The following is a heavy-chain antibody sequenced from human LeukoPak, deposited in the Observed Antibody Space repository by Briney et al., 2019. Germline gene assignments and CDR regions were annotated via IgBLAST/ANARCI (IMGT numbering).Heavy chain of an antibody. D-gene: IGHD3-22*01. CDR1: GFTFSSNS. Sequence: GSLRLSCAASGFTFSSNSMNWIRQPPGKGLEWIGNIYYSGSTNYNPSLKSRVTISVDTSKNQFSLKLSSVTAADTAVYYCTRGSIAYYYMDVWGKGTTVTISS. J-gene: IGHJ6*03. CDR2: IYYSGST. CDR3: TRGSIAYYYMDV. V-gene: IGHV4-59*01.